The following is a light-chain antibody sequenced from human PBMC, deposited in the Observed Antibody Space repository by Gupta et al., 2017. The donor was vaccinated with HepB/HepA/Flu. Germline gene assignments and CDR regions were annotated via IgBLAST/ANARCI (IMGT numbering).Light chain of an antibody. CDR3: QQSYSSPST. CDR2: DAS. Sequence: GDRATITCKASQSVSKYLPWYQKKPGHAPNLLIYDASSWKSGVPSRFSGSGSGTDFFLTISSLHPEDFALYYCQQSYSSPSTFGQGTKLEIK. V-gene: IGKV1-39*01. J-gene: IGKJ2*01. CDR1: QSVSKY.